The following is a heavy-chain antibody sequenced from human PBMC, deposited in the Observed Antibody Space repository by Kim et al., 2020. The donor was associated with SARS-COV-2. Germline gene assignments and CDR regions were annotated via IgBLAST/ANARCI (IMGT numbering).Heavy chain of an antibody. CDR2: INHSGST. V-gene: IGHV4-34*01. CDR1: GGSFSGYY. D-gene: IGHD2-15*01. Sequence: SETLSLTCAVYGGSFSGYYWSWIRQPPGKGLEWIGEINHSGSTNYNPSLKSRVTISVDTSKNQFSLKLSSVTAADTAVYYCARVIVVVVAAQNWFDPWGQGTLVTVSS. CDR3: ARVIVVVVAAQNWFDP. J-gene: IGHJ5*02.